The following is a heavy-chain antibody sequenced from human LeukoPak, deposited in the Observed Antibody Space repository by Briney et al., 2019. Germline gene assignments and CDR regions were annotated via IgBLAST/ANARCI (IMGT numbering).Heavy chain of an antibody. D-gene: IGHD3-10*01. V-gene: IGHV4-59*01. CDR1: GGSISSYY. Sequence: PSETLSLTCTVSGGSISSYYWNWIRQPPGKGLEWIGYIYYSGSTNYNPSLKSRVTISVDTSKNQFSLKLSSVTAADTAVYYCARHLAWRVRGVNSWFDPWGQGTLVTVSS. J-gene: IGHJ5*02. CDR2: IYYSGST. CDR3: ARHLAWRVRGVNSWFDP.